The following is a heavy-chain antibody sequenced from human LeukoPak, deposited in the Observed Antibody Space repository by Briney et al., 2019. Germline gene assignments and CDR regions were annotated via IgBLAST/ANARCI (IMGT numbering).Heavy chain of an antibody. CDR3: VRDKIVGATNFDY. Sequence: GGSLRLSCAASGFTFGNYWMSWVRQAPGRGLEWVANIKQDGSEKYYVESVKGRFTISRDNAKNSLYLQMNSLGAEDTAVYYCVRDKIVGATNFDYWGQGTLVTVPS. CDR1: GFTFGNYW. J-gene: IGHJ4*02. CDR2: IKQDGSEK. D-gene: IGHD1-26*01. V-gene: IGHV3-7*01.